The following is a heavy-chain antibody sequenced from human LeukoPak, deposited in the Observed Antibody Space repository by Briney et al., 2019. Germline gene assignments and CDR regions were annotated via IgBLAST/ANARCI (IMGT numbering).Heavy chain of an antibody. J-gene: IGHJ4*02. CDR2: IIPIFGTA. CDR3: ARSKQQLVLPDVVYFDY. V-gene: IGHV1-69*13. Sequence: ASVKVSCKASGGTFSSYAISWVRQAPGQGLEWMGGIIPIFGTANYAQKFQGRVTITADESTSTVYMELSSLRSEDTAGYYCARSKQQLVLPDVVYFDYWGQGTLVTVSS. CDR1: GGTFSSYA. D-gene: IGHD6-13*01.